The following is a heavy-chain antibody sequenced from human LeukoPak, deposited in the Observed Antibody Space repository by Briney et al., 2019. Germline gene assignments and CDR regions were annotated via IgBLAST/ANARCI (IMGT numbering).Heavy chain of an antibody. J-gene: IGHJ5*02. CDR1: GFTFSNYW. V-gene: IGHV3-7*01. CDR3: ARDKTGWFGELFPGGWFDP. Sequence: GGSLRLSCAASGFTFSNYWMSWVRQAPGKGLEWVANMKEDGSEKNYVDSVKGRFTISRDNAQDSLYLQMNSLRAEDTAVYYCARDKTGWFGELFPGGWFDPWGQGTLVTVSS. D-gene: IGHD3-10*01. CDR2: MKEDGSEK.